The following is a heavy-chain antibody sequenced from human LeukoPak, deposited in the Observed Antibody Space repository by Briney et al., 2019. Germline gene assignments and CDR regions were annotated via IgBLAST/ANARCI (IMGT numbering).Heavy chain of an antibody. J-gene: IGHJ4*02. CDR3: ATDFPITRAFFRY. V-gene: IGHV1-24*01. CDR1: GYTLTELS. CDR2: FDPEDGET. Sequence: GASVTVSCKVSGYTLTELSMHWVRQAPGKGLEWMGGFDPEDGETIYAQKFQGRVTMTEDTSTDTAYMELSSLRSEDTAVYYCATDFPITRAFFRYWGQGTLVTVSS. D-gene: IGHD3-3*02.